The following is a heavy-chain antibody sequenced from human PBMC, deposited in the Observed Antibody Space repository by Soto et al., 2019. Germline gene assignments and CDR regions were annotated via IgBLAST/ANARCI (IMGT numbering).Heavy chain of an antibody. CDR3: ARFYYDSSGYLPSPYYYYYGMDV. D-gene: IGHD3-22*01. CDR2: IKQDGSEK. J-gene: IGHJ6*02. V-gene: IGHV3-7*01. Sequence: GGSLRLSCAASGFTCSSYWMSWVRQAPGKGLEWVANIKQDGSEKYYVDSVKGGFTISRDNAKNSLYLQMNSLRAEDTAVYYCARFYYDSSGYLPSPYYYYYGMDVWGQGTTVTVSS. CDR1: GFTCSSYW.